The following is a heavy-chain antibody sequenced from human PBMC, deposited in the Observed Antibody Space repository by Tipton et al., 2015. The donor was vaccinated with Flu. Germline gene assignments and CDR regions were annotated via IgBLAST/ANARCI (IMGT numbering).Heavy chain of an antibody. CDR1: GFIFDSSD. D-gene: IGHD2-15*01. J-gene: IGHJ3*02. Sequence: SLRLSCVASGFIFDSSDMHWVRKAPGKGLEWVAFIQFHGGNQHYADSVKGRFTCSRDNSRSTLYLEMNSLRREDTAVYFCAKKSATSWDAFDIWGQGTMVTVSS. V-gene: IGHV3-30*02. CDR3: AKKSATSWDAFDI. CDR2: IQFHGGNQ.